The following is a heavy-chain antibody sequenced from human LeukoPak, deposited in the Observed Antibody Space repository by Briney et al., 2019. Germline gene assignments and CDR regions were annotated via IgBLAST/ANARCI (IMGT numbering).Heavy chain of an antibody. D-gene: IGHD4-23*01. Sequence: SETLSLTCTVSGGSISSGDYYWSWIRQSPGKGLEWIGYIYYSGSTSYNPSLKSRVTISVDTSKNQFSLKLSSVTAADTAVYYCARDLLNEGNHLDYWGQGTLVTVSS. CDR1: GGSISSGDYY. J-gene: IGHJ4*02. CDR3: ARDLLNEGNHLDY. CDR2: IYYSGST. V-gene: IGHV4-30-4*01.